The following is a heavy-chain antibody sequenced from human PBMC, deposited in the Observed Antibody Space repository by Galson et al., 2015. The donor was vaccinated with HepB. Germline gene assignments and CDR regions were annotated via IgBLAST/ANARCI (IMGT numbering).Heavy chain of an antibody. J-gene: IGHJ3*02. D-gene: IGHD3-10*01. Sequence: SVKVSCKASGYTFTSYGISWVRQAPGQGLEWMGRISAYNGNTNYAQTLQGRVTITTDTSTSTAYMELRSLRSDDTAVYYCARGQGAVWFGELFDAFDIWGQGTMVTVSS. CDR3: ARGQGAVWFGELFDAFDI. CDR1: GYTFTSYG. CDR2: ISAYNGNT. V-gene: IGHV1-18*04.